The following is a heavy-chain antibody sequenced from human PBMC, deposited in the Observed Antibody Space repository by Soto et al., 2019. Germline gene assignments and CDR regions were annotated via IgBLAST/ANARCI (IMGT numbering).Heavy chain of an antibody. V-gene: IGHV3-7*01. CDR1: GFTFSSYW. CDR3: ARGRYYGSGSYPNWFDP. D-gene: IGHD3-10*01. J-gene: IGHJ5*02. Sequence: EVQLVESGGGLVQPGGSLRLSCAASGFTFSSYWMSWVRQAPGKGLEWVANIKQDGSEKYYVDSVKGRFTISRDNAKNSLYLQMNSLSAEDTAVYYCARGRYYGSGSYPNWFDPWGQGTLVTVSS. CDR2: IKQDGSEK.